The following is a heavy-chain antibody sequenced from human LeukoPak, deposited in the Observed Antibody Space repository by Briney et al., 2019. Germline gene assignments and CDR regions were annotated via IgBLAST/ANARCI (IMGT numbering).Heavy chain of an antibody. CDR1: GGSISSDVYY. Sequence: SETLSLTCTVSGGSISSDVYYWNWIRQHPGKGLEWIGYIYYSGSTYYNPSLKSRITISVDTSKNQFSLKLNSVTAADTAVYYCARDGGQLWTYYFDYWGQGTLVTVSS. CDR2: IYYSGST. J-gene: IGHJ4*02. D-gene: IGHD5-18*01. V-gene: IGHV4-31*03. CDR3: ARDGGQLWTYYFDY.